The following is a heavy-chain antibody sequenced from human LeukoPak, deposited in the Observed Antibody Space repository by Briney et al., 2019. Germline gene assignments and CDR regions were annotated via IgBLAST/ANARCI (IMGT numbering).Heavy chain of an antibody. D-gene: IGHD3-10*01. V-gene: IGHV3-7*01. CDR2: IKQDGSEK. J-gene: IGHJ6*03. CDR3: ARESELSMVRGVKSYYYYYMDV. Sequence: PGGSLRLSCAASGFTFSSYWMSWVRQAPGKGLEWVANIKQDGSEKYYVDSVKGRFTISRDNAKNSLYLQMNSLRAEDTAVYYCARESELSMVRGVKSYYYYYMDVWGKGTTVTVSS. CDR1: GFTFSSYW.